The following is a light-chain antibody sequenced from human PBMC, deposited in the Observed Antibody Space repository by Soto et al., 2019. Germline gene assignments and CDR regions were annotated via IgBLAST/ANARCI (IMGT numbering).Light chain of an antibody. Sequence: DIQMTQSPSTLSASVEDRVTITCRASQSISSWLAWYQQKPGKAPKLLIYKASSLESGVPSRFSGSGSGTEFTLTISSLLPDDFATYNCQQFNNYPWTFGKGTRVEIK. CDR2: KAS. J-gene: IGKJ1*01. CDR1: QSISSW. V-gene: IGKV1-5*03. CDR3: QQFNNYPWT.